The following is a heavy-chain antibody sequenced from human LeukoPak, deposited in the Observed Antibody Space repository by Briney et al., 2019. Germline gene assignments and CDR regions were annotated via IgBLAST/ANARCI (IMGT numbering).Heavy chain of an antibody. D-gene: IGHD3-16*01. CDR2: IHPSGHTT. V-gene: IGHV1-46*01. J-gene: IGHJ4*02. CDR1: GYTFTSYY. CDR3: ARDSSGGSYFVY. Sequence: GASVKVSCRPSGYTFTSYYLHWVRQAPGQGLEWMGIIHPSGHTTIYAEKFQGRVTMTWDTSTSTVRMELSSLRSEDTAVYYRARDSSGGSYFVYWGQGALVTVSS.